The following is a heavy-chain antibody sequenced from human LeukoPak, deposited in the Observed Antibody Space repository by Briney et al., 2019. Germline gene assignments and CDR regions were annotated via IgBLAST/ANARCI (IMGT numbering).Heavy chain of an antibody. CDR3: SRGLDSRKLVY. CDR1: GASFSSGDQY. Sequence: PSETLSLTCPVSGASFSSGDQYWNWIRQSPGKGLEWFGSIHPSGRLYNNPSLESRVTISIDTSKNQFPLILNSMTAADTAVYFRSRGLDSRKLVYWGQGALVTVSS. J-gene: IGHJ4*02. V-gene: IGHV4-31*03. CDR2: IHPSGRL. D-gene: IGHD3-22*01.